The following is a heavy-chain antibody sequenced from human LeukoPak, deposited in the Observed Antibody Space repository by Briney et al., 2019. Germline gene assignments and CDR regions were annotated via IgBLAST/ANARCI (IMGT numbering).Heavy chain of an antibody. V-gene: IGHV3-30-3*01. D-gene: IGHD3-22*01. CDR2: ISYDGSNK. J-gene: IGHJ4*02. Sequence: GGSLRLSCAASGFTFSSYAMHWVRQAPGKGLEWVAVISYDGSNKYYADSVKGRFTISRDNSKNTLYLQMNSLRAEDTAVYYCAKENQGTAWYYYDSSGYSPTDYWGQGTLVTVSS. CDR1: GFTFSSYA. CDR3: AKENQGTAWYYYDSSGYSPTDY.